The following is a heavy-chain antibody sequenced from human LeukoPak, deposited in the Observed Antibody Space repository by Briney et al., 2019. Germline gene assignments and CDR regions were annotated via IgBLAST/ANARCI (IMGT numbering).Heavy chain of an antibody. CDR3: AKHEGRGDYGAFHY. CDR1: GFTFSSYA. D-gene: IGHD4-17*01. CDR2: ISGGGGST. J-gene: IGHJ4*02. Sequence: GGSLRLSCAASGFTFSSYAMSSVRQAPGKGLEWVSAISGGGGSTYFTDSVRGRFTISRDNSKNTLYLQMNSLRAEDTAVYYCAKHEGRGDYGAFHYWGQGTLVTVSS. V-gene: IGHV3-23*01.